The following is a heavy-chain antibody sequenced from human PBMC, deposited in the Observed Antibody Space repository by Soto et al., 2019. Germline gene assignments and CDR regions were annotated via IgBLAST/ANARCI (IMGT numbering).Heavy chain of an antibody. V-gene: IGHV4-59*01. CDR2: IYYSGST. CDR1: GGSISSYY. J-gene: IGHJ5*02. D-gene: IGHD6-19*01. Sequence: PSETLSLTCTVSGGSISSYYWSWIRQPPGKGLEWIGYIYYSGSTNYNPSLKSRVTISVDTSKNQFSLRLSSVTAADTAVYYCAREVAGNMNPWGQGTLVTVSS. CDR3: AREVAGNMNP.